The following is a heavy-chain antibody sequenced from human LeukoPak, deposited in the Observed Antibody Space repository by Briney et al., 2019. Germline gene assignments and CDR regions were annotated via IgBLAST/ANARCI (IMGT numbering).Heavy chain of an antibody. J-gene: IGHJ4*02. V-gene: IGHV3-23*01. CDR3: AKPVTVSSPFDY. D-gene: IGHD3-10*01. Sequence: GGSLRLSCAASGFTFSSYAMSWVRQAPGKGLEWASTINNNGGSTSYADSVKGRFTISRDNSKNTLYLQMNSLRAEDTAVYYCAKPVTVSSPFDYWGQGTLVSVSS. CDR2: INNNGGST. CDR1: GFTFSSYA.